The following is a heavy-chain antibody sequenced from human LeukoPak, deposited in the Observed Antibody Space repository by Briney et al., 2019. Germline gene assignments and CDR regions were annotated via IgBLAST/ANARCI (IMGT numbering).Heavy chain of an antibody. V-gene: IGHV3-23*01. CDR2: ISGSGAIT. CDR1: GFTFSSYA. CDR3: AKGDSYNSADFLDQ. J-gene: IGHJ4*02. Sequence: GGSLRLSCAASGFTFSSYAMSWVRQAPGKGLEWVSSISGSGAITHYADSVKGRCTITRDNSENTLYVQMNSLRAEDTAVYYCAKGDSYNSADFLDQWGQGTLVTVSS. D-gene: IGHD5-12*01.